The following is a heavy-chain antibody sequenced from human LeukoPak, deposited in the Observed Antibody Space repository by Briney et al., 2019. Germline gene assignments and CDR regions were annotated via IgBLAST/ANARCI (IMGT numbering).Heavy chain of an antibody. D-gene: IGHD3-16*01. V-gene: IGHV3-7*03. CDR3: ARGGGLDV. CDR2: INHNGNVN. J-gene: IGHJ6*02. CDR1: GFTFSESW. Sequence: GSLRLSCVVSGFTFSESWMNRARQAPVKGLEWVASINHNGNVNYYVDSVKGRFTISRDNAKNSLYLQMSNLRAEDTAVYFCARGGGLDVWGQGATVTVSS.